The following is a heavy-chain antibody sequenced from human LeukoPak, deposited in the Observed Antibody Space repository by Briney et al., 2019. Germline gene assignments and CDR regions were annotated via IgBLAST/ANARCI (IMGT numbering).Heavy chain of an antibody. V-gene: IGHV4-34*01. CDR1: GGSFSGYY. Sequence: SETLSLTCAVYGGSFSGYYWSWIRQPPGKGLEWIGEINHSGSTNYNPSLKSRVTISVDTSKNQFSLRLTSATAADTAVYYCARQDHQDHGEPNWFDPWGQGTLVTVSP. CDR2: INHSGST. CDR3: ARQDHQDHGEPNWFDP. D-gene: IGHD4-17*01. J-gene: IGHJ5*02.